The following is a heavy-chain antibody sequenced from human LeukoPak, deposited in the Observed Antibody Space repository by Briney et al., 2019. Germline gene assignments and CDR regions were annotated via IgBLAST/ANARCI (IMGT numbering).Heavy chain of an antibody. J-gene: IGHJ4*02. CDR2: IRYDGSNK. V-gene: IGHV3-30*02. D-gene: IGHD3-22*01. CDR1: GFTFSNYG. CDR3: AKDADPLYYYDSSGPFDY. Sequence: PGGSLRLSCAASGFTFSNYGMHWVRQAPGKGLEWVAFIRYDGSNKYYADSVKGRFTISRDNSKNTLYLQMNSLRAEDTAVYYCAKDADPLYYYDSSGPFDYWGQGTLVTVSS.